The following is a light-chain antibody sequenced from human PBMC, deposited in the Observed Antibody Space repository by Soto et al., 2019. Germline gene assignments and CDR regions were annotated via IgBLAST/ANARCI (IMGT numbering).Light chain of an antibody. Sequence: ERVLTQSPGTLSVSPGERSTLSCRASQSVGSTFLAWYQQKPGQAPRLLIYGVSKSAPGIPDRFSGSGSGTEFLLDIRRREQEDWAVCYCGLFLSATPGTVGQGTRVEIK. CDR3: GLFLSATPGT. V-gene: IGKV3-20*01. CDR2: GVS. J-gene: IGKJ1*01. CDR1: QSVGSTF.